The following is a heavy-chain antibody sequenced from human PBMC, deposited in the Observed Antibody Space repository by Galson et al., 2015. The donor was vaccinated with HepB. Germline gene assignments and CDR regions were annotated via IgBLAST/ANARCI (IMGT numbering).Heavy chain of an antibody. Sequence: SLRLSCAASGFTFSSYWMNWVRQAPGKGLEWVAHISQDGRSKYYVDSVKGRFTISRDNAKDSVYLQLDSLRAEDTAVYYCARRISLVRGIITKPDYYYGMDVWGQGTTVTVAS. CDR3: ARRISLVRGIITKPDYYYGMDV. V-gene: IGHV3-7*03. J-gene: IGHJ6*02. D-gene: IGHD3-10*01. CDR2: ISQDGRSK. CDR1: GFTFSSYW.